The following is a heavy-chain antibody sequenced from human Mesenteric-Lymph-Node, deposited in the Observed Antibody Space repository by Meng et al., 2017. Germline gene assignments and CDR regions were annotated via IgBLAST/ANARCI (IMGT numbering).Heavy chain of an antibody. CDR2: ISAYNGNT. D-gene: IGHD4-17*01. Sequence: QVPVAASGAEVKKHGASVKVSCKASGYTFNRYGISWVRQAPGQGLEWMGWISAYNGNTNYAQKLQGRVTMTTDTSTSTAYMELRSLRSDDTAVYYCARDYGDPVLKGCFDYWGQGTLVTVSS. CDR1: GYTFNRYG. V-gene: IGHV1-18*01. J-gene: IGHJ4*02. CDR3: ARDYGDPVLKGCFDY.